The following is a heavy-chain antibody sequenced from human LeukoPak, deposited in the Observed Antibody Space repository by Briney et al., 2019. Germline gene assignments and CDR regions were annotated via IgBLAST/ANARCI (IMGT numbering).Heavy chain of an antibody. Sequence: SETLSLTCTVSGGSISSYYWSWIRQPAGKGLEWIGRIYTSGSTNYNPSLKSRVTMSVDTSKNQFSLKLGSVTAADTAVYYGARAAAAPFGYYYMDVWGKGTTVTVSS. CDR3: ARAAAAPFGYYYMDV. D-gene: IGHD6-13*01. J-gene: IGHJ6*03. V-gene: IGHV4-4*07. CDR1: GGSISSYY. CDR2: IYTSGST.